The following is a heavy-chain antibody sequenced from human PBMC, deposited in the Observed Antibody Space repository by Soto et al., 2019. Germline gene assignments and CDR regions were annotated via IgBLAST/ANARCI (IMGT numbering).Heavy chain of an antibody. CDR2: ISGSGGST. CDR1: GFTFSSYA. D-gene: IGHD3-10*01. J-gene: IGHJ6*02. V-gene: IGHV3-23*01. CDR3: AKRARPYGSGSYSLMDV. Sequence: GGSLRLSCAASGFTFSSYAMSWVRQAPGKGLEWVSAISGSGGSTYYADSVKGRFTISRDNSKNTLYLQMNSLRAEDTAVYYCAKRARPYGSGSYSLMDVWGQGTTVTVSS.